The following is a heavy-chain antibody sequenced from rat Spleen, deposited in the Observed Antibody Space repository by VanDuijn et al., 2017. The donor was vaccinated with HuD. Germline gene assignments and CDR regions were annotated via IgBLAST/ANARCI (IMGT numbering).Heavy chain of an antibody. Sequence: EVQLVESGGGLVQPGRSLKLSCVASGFTFNNYWMTWIRQAPGKGLEWVASITNTGGSTYYPDSVKGRFTISRDNAKSTLYLQMNSLRSEDTATYYCTRVGDYDGSYYYHYYVMDAWGQGASVTVSS. CDR2: ITNTGGST. V-gene: IGHV5-31*01. J-gene: IGHJ4*01. CDR1: GFTFNNYW. D-gene: IGHD1-12*02. CDR3: TRVGDYDGSYYYHYYVMDA.